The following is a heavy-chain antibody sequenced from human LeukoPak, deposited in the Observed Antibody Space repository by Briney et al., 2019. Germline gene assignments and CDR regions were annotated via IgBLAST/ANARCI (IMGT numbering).Heavy chain of an antibody. D-gene: IGHD6-19*01. CDR2: INPNSGGT. CDR1: GGTFSSYA. Sequence: ASVKVSCKASGGTFSSYAISWVRQAPGQGLEWMGWINPNSGGTNYAQKFQGRVTMTRDTSISTAYMELSRLRSDDTAVYYCARDSSGSLDYWGQGTLVTVSS. J-gene: IGHJ4*02. V-gene: IGHV1-2*02. CDR3: ARDSSGSLDY.